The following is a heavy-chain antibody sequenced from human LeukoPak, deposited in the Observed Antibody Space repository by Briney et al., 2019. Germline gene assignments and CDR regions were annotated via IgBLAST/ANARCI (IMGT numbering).Heavy chain of an antibody. CDR1: GYTFTSYY. CDR3: ATDQRDTAMDNYYASRYYSYYMDV. V-gene: IGHV1-46*01. D-gene: IGHD5-18*01. J-gene: IGHJ6*03. CDR2: INPSGGGA. Sequence: ASVKVSCKASGYTFTSYYMHLVRQAPGQGLELMGIINPSGGGASYAQKYQGRVNMTRDMSTRTVYMELSSLRSEDTAVYYCATDQRDTAMDNYYASRYYSYYMDVWSKGTTVTV.